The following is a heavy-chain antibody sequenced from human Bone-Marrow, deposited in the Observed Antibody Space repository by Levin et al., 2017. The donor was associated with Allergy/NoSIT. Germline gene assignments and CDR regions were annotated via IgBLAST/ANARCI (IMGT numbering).Heavy chain of an antibody. CDR2: IIPILDKT. D-gene: IGHD5-12*01. V-gene: IGHV1-69*13. CDR3: ARVSGYRAYDFLAALDM. Sequence: SVKVSCKASGETFNNYPISWVRQAPGQGLEWMGGIIPILDKTTDAQKFQDRVTMTADESTNTAYMELSSLRSEDTAMYYCARVSGYRAYDFLAALDMWGQGTMVTVSS. J-gene: IGHJ3*02. CDR1: GETFNNYP.